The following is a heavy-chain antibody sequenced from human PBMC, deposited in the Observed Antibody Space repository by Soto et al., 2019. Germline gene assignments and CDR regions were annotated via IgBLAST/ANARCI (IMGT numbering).Heavy chain of an antibody. V-gene: IGHV3-73*02. J-gene: IGHJ4*02. CDR2: IRSKTNNYAT. CDR3: TSVATISVT. Sequence: EVQLVESGGGLVQPGGSLKLSCAASGFSFSDPGIHWVRQASGKGLEWVGRIRSKTNNYATAYAASVRGRFTVSRDDSKSTAYLQMNSLKTEDTAVYYCTSVATISVTGGQGTLVTVSS. CDR1: GFSFSDPG. D-gene: IGHD5-12*01.